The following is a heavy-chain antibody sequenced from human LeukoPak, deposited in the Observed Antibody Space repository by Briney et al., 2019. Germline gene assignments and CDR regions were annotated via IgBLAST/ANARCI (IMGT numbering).Heavy chain of an antibody. Sequence: PERSLRLSCAASGFTFSSYAMHWVRQAPGKGLEWVAVISYDGSNKYYADSVKGRFTISRDNSKNTLYLQMNSLRAEDTAVYYCARSSSSWYIYWGQGTLVTVSS. CDR2: ISYDGSNK. J-gene: IGHJ4*02. D-gene: IGHD6-13*01. CDR3: ARSSSSWYIY. CDR1: GFTFSSYA. V-gene: IGHV3-30*01.